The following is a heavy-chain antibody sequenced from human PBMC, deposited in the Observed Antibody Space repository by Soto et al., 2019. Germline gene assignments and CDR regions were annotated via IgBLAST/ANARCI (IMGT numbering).Heavy chain of an antibody. Sequence: SLKVSCKAPGETFTSYYIHWVRHATGQGLEWMGIINPSGGSTSYAQKFQGRVTMTRDTSTSTVYMELSSLRSEDTAVYYCARDRNTVNHGDAFDIWGQGTMVTVSS. CDR1: GETFTSYY. V-gene: IGHV1-46*01. CDR3: ARDRNTVNHGDAFDI. CDR2: INPSGGST. J-gene: IGHJ3*02. D-gene: IGHD4-17*01.